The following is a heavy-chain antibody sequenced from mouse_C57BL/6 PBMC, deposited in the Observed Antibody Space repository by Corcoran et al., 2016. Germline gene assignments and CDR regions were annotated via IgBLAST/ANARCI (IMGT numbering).Heavy chain of an antibody. D-gene: IGHD1-1*01. CDR1: GYTFTDYN. V-gene: IGHV1-18*01. CDR3: ARDRDYYGPWYFDV. Sequence: EVQLQQSGPELVKPGASVKIPCKASGYTFTDYNMDWVKQSHGKSLEWIGDINPNNGGTIYNQKFKGKATLTVDKSSSTAYMELRSLTSEDTAVYYCARDRDYYGPWYFDVWGTGTTVTVSS. J-gene: IGHJ1*03. CDR2: INPNNGGT.